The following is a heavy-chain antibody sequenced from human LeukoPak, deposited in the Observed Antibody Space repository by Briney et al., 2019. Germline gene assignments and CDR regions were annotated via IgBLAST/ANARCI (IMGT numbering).Heavy chain of an antibody. Sequence: GVSLRFSGAASGFTFSSYAMSWVRQAPGKGLEWVSAISGSGGSTDYADSVKGRFTISRDNSKNTPYLQMNSLRAEDTAVYYCAKAVGTTVVTTYYYYMDVWGKGTTVTVSS. J-gene: IGHJ6*03. CDR2: ISGSGGST. CDR3: AKAVGTTVVTTYYYYMDV. CDR1: GFTFSSYA. V-gene: IGHV3-23*01. D-gene: IGHD4-23*01.